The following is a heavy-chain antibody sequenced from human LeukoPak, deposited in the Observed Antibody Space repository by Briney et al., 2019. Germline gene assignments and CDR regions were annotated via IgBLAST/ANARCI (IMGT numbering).Heavy chain of an antibody. CDR1: GYTFTSYG. V-gene: IGHV1-18*01. J-gene: IGHJ6*02. CDR2: ISAYNGNT. Sequence: GASVKVSCKASGYTFTSYGISWVRQAPGQGLEWMGWISAYNGNTNYAQKLQGRVTMTTDTSTSTAYMELRSLRSDDTAMYYCARVRLTIFGVVSYYYGMDVWGQGTTVTVSS. CDR3: ARVRLTIFGVVSYYYGMDV. D-gene: IGHD3-3*01.